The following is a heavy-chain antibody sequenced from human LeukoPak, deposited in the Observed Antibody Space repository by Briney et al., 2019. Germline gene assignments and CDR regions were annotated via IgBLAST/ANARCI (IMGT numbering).Heavy chain of an antibody. CDR1: GGSFSGYY. V-gene: IGHV4-34*01. Sequence: SETLSLTCAVYGGSFSGYYWSWIRQPPGKGLEWIGEINHSGSTNYNPSLKSRVTISVDTSKNQFPLKLSSVTAADTAVYYCARRTYSSSWSDYWGQGTLVTVSS. J-gene: IGHJ4*02. D-gene: IGHD6-13*01. CDR2: INHSGST. CDR3: ARRTYSSSWSDY.